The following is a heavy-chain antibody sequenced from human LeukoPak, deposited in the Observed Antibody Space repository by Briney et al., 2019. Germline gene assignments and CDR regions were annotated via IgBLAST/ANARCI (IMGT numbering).Heavy chain of an antibody. CDR3: ARGSVIVGATTFDY. D-gene: IGHD1-26*01. Sequence: LVKVSCKASGGTFSSYAISWVRQAPGQGLEWMGRIIPIFGIANYAQKFQGRVTITADKSTSTAYMELSSLRSEDTAVYYCARGSVIVGATTFDYWGQGTLVTVSS. CDR2: IIPIFGIA. V-gene: IGHV1-69*04. J-gene: IGHJ4*02. CDR1: GGTFSSYA.